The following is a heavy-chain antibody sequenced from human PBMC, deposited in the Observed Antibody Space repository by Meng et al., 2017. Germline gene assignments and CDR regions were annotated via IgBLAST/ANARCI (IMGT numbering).Heavy chain of an antibody. V-gene: IGHV3-30*04. J-gene: IGHJ4*02. D-gene: IGHD3-10*01. Sequence: GESLKISCAASGFTFSNYAMHWVRQAPGKGLEWVAVISYDGSNKYYADSVKGRFTISRDNSKNTLYLQMNSLRAEDTAVYYCARDGYYYGSGSLDYWGQGTLVTVSS. CDR3: ARDGYYYGSGSLDY. CDR1: GFTFSNYA. CDR2: ISYDGSNK.